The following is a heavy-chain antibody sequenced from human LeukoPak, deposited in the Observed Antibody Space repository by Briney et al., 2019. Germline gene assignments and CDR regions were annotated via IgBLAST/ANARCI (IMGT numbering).Heavy chain of an antibody. Sequence: GGSLRLSCAASGFTVSSNYMSWVRQASGKALEWLSVIYSGGDTNYADSVKGRFTISRDDSKNTLYLQLDSLRVEDTAVYFCGRGGRWELTDYWGQGTLVTVSS. D-gene: IGHD1-26*01. J-gene: IGHJ4*02. CDR1: GFTVSSNY. V-gene: IGHV3-53*01. CDR2: IYSGGDT. CDR3: GRGGRWELTDY.